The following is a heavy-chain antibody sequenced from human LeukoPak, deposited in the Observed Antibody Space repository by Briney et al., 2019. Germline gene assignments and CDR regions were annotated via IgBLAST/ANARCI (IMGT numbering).Heavy chain of an antibody. D-gene: IGHD3-3*01. Sequence: PGGSLRLSCAASGFTFSNYWMTWVRLAPGKGLEWVADIKQDGSEKLYVNSVRGRFTISRDNAKMSLFLQMNSLRAEDTAVYYCARDNGVVHGVYYMDVWGKGTTVTVS. CDR3: ARDNGVVHGVYYMDV. CDR2: IKQDGSEK. V-gene: IGHV3-7*01. J-gene: IGHJ6*03. CDR1: GFTFSNYW.